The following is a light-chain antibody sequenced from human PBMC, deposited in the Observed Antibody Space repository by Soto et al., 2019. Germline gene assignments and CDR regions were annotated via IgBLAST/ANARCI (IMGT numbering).Light chain of an antibody. Sequence: QSVLTQPPSVSGAPGQRVTISCTGSTSNIGSNYDVHWYQQIPGTAPKLLIYGNNNRPSGVPDRFSGSKSGTSASLAISGLQSEDEADYYCATWDDSLNGPVFGGGTQLTVL. J-gene: IGLJ7*01. V-gene: IGLV1-40*01. CDR1: TSNIGSNYD. CDR3: ATWDDSLNGPV. CDR2: GNN.